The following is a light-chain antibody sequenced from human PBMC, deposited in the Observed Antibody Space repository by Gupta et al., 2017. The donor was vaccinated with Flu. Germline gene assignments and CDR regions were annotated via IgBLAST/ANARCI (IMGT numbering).Light chain of an antibody. CDR3: LYYTGHNEFGV. Sequence: VTISCTGSTNAIVGYNLVSWYQTNPGRPNRRRMVVDSRRPSGVPPRCACSKSGKKALPTLVVPQADDEAADYCLYYTGHNEFGVFGGGTSLTVL. J-gene: IGLJ3*02. CDR1: TNAIVGYNL. V-gene: IGLV2-8*01. CDR2: VDS.